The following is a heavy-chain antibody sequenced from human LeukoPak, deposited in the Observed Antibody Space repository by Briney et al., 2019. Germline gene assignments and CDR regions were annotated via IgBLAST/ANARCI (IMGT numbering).Heavy chain of an antibody. Sequence: GGSLRLSCAASGFTFSSYAMSWVRQAPGKGLEWVSAISGSGGSTYYADSVKGRFTISRDNSKNTLYLQMNSLRAEDTAVYYCAKVPVGTTSYAPPRASVSWFDPWGQGTLVTVSS. V-gene: IGHV3-23*01. CDR3: AKVPVGTTSYAPPRASVSWFDP. CDR2: ISGSGGST. J-gene: IGHJ5*02. D-gene: IGHD2-2*01. CDR1: GFTFSSYA.